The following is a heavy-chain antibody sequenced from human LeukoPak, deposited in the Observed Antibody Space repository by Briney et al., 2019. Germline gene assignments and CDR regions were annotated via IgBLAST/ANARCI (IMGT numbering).Heavy chain of an antibody. CDR3: ARGPTRLEWHFDY. CDR2: INHSGSN. CDR1: GGSFSGYY. Sequence: SETLSLTCAVYGGSFSGYYWSWIRQPPGKGLEGSGEINHSGSNNYNPSLKSRVTISVDTSKNQFSLKLSSVTAAATAVYYCARGPTRLEWHFDYWGQGTLVTVSS. J-gene: IGHJ4*02. D-gene: IGHD3-3*01. V-gene: IGHV4-34*01.